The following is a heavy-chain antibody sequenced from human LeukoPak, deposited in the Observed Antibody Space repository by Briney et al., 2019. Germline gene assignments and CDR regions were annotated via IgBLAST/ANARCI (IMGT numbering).Heavy chain of an antibody. CDR3: AKSHYPFSGWFDAFDI. J-gene: IGHJ3*02. CDR2: ISGSGGST. CDR1: GFTFSSYA. D-gene: IGHD6-19*01. Sequence: GGSLRLSCAVSGFTFSSYAMSWVRQAPGKGLEWVSAISGSGGSTYYADSVKGRFTISRDNSKNTLYLHMTSLRAEDTAVYYCAKSHYPFSGWFDAFDIWGQGTMVTVSS. V-gene: IGHV3-23*01.